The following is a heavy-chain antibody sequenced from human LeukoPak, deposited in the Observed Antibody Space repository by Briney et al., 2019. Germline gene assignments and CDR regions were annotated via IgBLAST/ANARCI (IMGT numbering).Heavy chain of an antibody. V-gene: IGHV3-23*01. CDR3: AKDVLPAVWSPEY. J-gene: IGHJ4*02. CDR2: ISGSAGTT. D-gene: IGHD2-8*01. Sequence: GGSLRLSCAASGFTFNTHAMSWVRQAPRKGLEWVSVISGSAGTTYYADSVKGRFTISRDNSMNTVYLQLNSLRAEDTAIYYCAKDVLPAVWSPEYWGQGTLVTVSS. CDR1: GFTFNTHA.